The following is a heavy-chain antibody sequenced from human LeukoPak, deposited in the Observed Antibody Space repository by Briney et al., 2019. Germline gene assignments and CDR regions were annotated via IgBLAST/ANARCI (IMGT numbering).Heavy chain of an antibody. Sequence: GGSLRLSCEASGLSLSNYPMHWVRQAPGKGLEWITLITYDGAFDGGKTYYADSVKGRFTISRDNAKNTLYLQMNSLRAEDTAVYYYTRDWRNLGYDYWGQGTLVTVSS. CDR1: GLSLSNYP. V-gene: IGHV3-30*07. D-gene: IGHD5-12*01. CDR3: TRDWRNLGYDY. J-gene: IGHJ4*02. CDR2: ITYDGAFDGGKT.